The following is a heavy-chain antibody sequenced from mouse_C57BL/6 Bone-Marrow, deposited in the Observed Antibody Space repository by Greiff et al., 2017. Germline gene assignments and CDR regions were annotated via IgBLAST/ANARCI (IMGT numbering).Heavy chain of an antibody. CDR1: GYSFTDYN. J-gene: IGHJ4*01. Sequence: VQLKESGPELVKPGASVKISCKASGYSFTDYNMNWVKQSNGKSLEWIGVINPNYGTTSYNQKFKGKATLTVDQSSSTAYRQLNSLTSEDSAVYYCARCYDYDYAMDYWGQGTSVTVSS. V-gene: IGHV1-39*01. D-gene: IGHD2-4*01. CDR2: INPNYGTT. CDR3: ARCYDYDYAMDY.